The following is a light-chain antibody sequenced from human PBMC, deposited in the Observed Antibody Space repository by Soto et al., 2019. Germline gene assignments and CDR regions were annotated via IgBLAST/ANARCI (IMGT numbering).Light chain of an antibody. J-gene: IGKJ1*01. CDR3: QQYKSYPWT. CDR1: QSISSW. V-gene: IGKV1-5*03. CDR2: KAS. Sequence: DIQMTQSPSTLSASVGDRVTITYRASQSISSWLAWYQQKPGKAPKLLIYKASSLESGVPSRFSGSGSGTEFTLTISSLQPDDFASYYCQQYKSYPWTFGQGTKVEIK.